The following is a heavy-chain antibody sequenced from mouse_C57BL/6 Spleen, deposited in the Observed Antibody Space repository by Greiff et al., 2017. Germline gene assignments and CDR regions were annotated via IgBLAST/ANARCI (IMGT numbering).Heavy chain of an antibody. CDR1: GYTFTSYW. CDR3: ARCSPFDYGSSYFDY. Sequence: QVHVKQSGAELAKPGASVKLSCKASGYTFTSYWMHWVKQRPGQGLEWIGYINPSSGYTKYNQKFKDKATLTADKSSSTAYMQLSSLTYEDSAVYYCARCSPFDYGSSYFDYWGQGTTLTVSS. D-gene: IGHD1-1*01. J-gene: IGHJ2*01. V-gene: IGHV1-7*01. CDR2: INPSSGYT.